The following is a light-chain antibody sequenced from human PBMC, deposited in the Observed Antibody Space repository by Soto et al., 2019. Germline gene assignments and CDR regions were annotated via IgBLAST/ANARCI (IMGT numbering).Light chain of an antibody. Sequence: DIVLTQSPGTLSLSPGERATLSCRASQSVSSKYLDWYQQKPGQAPRVLIYGTSIRASGVPERFSGGGSGTDFTLTITSLEPEDFAVYYCQQYGSSLFTFGPGTKVDF. CDR2: GTS. J-gene: IGKJ3*01. CDR1: QSVSSKY. V-gene: IGKV3-20*01. CDR3: QQYGSSLFT.